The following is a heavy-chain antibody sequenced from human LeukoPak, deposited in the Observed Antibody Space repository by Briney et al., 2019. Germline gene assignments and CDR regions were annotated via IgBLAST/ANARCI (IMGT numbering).Heavy chain of an antibody. CDR2: ISSSGSTI. CDR1: GFTYSDYY. Sequence: GGSLRLSCAASGFTYSDYYMSWVRQAPGKGLEWVSYISSSGSTIYYADSVKGRFTISSHNAKNSLYLQMNSLRAEDTAVYYCARAEVNWFDLWGQGTLVTVSS. CDR3: ARAEVNWFDL. J-gene: IGHJ5*02. V-gene: IGHV3-11*01.